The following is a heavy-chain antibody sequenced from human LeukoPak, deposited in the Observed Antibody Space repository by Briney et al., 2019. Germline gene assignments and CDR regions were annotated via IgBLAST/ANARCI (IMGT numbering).Heavy chain of an antibody. CDR2: IIPIFGTA. CDR3: AREDGNSGYDLSWFDP. CDR1: GGTFSSYA. V-gene: IGHV1-69*05. D-gene: IGHD5-12*01. J-gene: IGHJ5*02. Sequence: SVKVSCKASGGTFSSYAISWVRQAPGQGLEWMGGIIPIFGTANYAQKFQGRVTITTDESTSTAYMELSSLRSEDTSVYYCAREDGNSGYDLSWFDPWGQGTLVTVSS.